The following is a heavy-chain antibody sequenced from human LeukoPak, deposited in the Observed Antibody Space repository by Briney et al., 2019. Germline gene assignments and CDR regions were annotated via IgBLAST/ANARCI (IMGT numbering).Heavy chain of an antibody. CDR3: ARHFKPQWLVGEFYYFDY. J-gene: IGHJ4*02. Sequence: SETLSLTCAVSGGSISSYYWSWIRQPPGKGLEWIGYIYYSGSTNYNPSLKSRVTISVDTSKNQFSLKLSSVTAADTAVYYCARHFKPQWLVGEFYYFDYWGQGTLVTVSS. D-gene: IGHD6-19*01. CDR2: IYYSGST. CDR1: GGSISSYY. V-gene: IGHV4-59*08.